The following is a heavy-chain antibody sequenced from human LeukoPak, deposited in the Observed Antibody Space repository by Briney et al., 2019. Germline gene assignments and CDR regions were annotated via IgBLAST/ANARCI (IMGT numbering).Heavy chain of an antibody. CDR2: IYYSGST. CDR3: AREHYDFWSGYYGNWFDP. V-gene: IGHV4-30-4*08. CDR1: GGSISSGDYY. J-gene: IGHJ5*02. D-gene: IGHD3-3*01. Sequence: SETLSLTCTVSGGSISSGDYYWRWIRQPPGTGLEWIGYIYYSGSTYYNPSLKSRVTISVDTSKNQFSLKLSSVTAADTAVYYCAREHYDFWSGYYGNWFDPWGQRTLVTVSS.